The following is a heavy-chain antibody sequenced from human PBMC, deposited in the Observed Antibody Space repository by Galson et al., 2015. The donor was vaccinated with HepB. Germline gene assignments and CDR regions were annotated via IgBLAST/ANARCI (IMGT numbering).Heavy chain of an antibody. CDR3: AKDKAYYDDSRGNFGPDNIPVFDN. D-gene: IGHD3-22*01. J-gene: IGHJ4*02. CDR1: GFPFSTYA. Sequence: SLRLSCAASGFPFSTYAMNWVRQAPGKGLEWVSSISARTGSTYYADSVKGRFTISRDNSRSTLFLQMNSLRAEDTAVYYCAKDKAYYDDSRGNFGPDNIPVFDNWGQGILVTVSS. CDR2: ISARTGST. V-gene: IGHV3-23*01.